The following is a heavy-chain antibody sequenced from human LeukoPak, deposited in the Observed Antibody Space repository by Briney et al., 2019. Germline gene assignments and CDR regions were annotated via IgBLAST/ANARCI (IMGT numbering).Heavy chain of an antibody. Sequence: PSETLSLTCTVSGGSISSTSYCGGWIRQPPGKGLEWIGSMCYSGSSYHNPSLKSRVTISVDTSKNHFSLKLSSVTAADTAVYYCARIYCSSTSCYAPPWGQGTLVTVSS. J-gene: IGHJ5*02. D-gene: IGHD2-2*01. CDR2: MCYSGSS. CDR3: ARIYCSSTSCYAPP. V-gene: IGHV4-39*01. CDR1: GGSISSTSYC.